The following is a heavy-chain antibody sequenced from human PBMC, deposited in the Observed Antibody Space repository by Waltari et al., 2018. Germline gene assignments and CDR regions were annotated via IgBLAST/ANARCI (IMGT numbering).Heavy chain of an antibody. CDR2: FYKSGTT. J-gene: IGHJ4*02. Sequence: QLQLQESGPALVKPSETLSLTCTVSLISIRNNNYYWGWVRQPPGKGLEGIGSFYKSGTTYYNPSLKSRVTISVDTSNNQFSLKLNSVTAADTAVYYCVRGYPDIVATISDYWGQGTLVIVSS. V-gene: IGHV4-39*07. D-gene: IGHD5-12*01. CDR1: LISIRNNNYY. CDR3: VRGYPDIVATISDY.